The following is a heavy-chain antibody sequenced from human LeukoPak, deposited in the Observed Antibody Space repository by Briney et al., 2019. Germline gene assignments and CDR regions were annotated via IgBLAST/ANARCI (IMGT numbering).Heavy chain of an antibody. J-gene: IGHJ5*02. D-gene: IGHD2-15*01. CDR1: GYTFTGYY. Sequence: ASVKDSCKASGYTFTGYYMHWVRQAPGQGLEWMGWINPNSGGTNYAQKFQGRVTMTRDTSISTAYMELSRLRSDDTAVYYCARGTRARCSGGSCYLANWFDPWGQGTLVTVSS. CDR2: INPNSGGT. V-gene: IGHV1-2*02. CDR3: ARGTRARCSGGSCYLANWFDP.